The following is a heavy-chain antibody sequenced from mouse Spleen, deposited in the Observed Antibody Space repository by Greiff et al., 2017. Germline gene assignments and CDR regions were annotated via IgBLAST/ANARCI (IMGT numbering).Heavy chain of an antibody. CDR1: GYTFTSYW. V-gene: IGHV1-55*01. J-gene: IGHJ1*01. Sequence: QVQLQQPGAELVKPGASVKMSCKASGYTFTSYWITWVKKRPGQGLEWIGDIYPGSGSINYNEKFKNKATLTVDTSSSTAYMQLSSLTSEDSAVFYCARPYDGYYGYFDVRGAGTTVTVSS. D-gene: IGHD2-3*01. CDR3: ARPYDGYYGYFDV. CDR2: IYPGSGSI.